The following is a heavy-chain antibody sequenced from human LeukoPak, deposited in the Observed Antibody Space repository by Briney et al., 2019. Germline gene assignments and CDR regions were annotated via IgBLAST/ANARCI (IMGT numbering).Heavy chain of an antibody. J-gene: IGHJ3*02. CDR2: ISHIGRT. CDR1: GDSFSSHY. V-gene: IGHV4-59*11. CDR3: ARDLVTVTKGFDI. Sequence: SSETLSLTCAVSGDSFSSHYWTWIRQSPGTGLEWIGYISHIGRTNYNPSLKSRVTISIDTSKNQCSLKLRSVTAADTAVYYCARDLVTVTKGFDIWGQGTMVSVSS. D-gene: IGHD4-17*01.